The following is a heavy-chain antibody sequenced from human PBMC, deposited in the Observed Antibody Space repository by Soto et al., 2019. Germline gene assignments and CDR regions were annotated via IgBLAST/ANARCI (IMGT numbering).Heavy chain of an antibody. CDR1: GFSLSTSGMC. CDR3: ARKDCSGGSCYFDY. D-gene: IGHD2-15*01. Sequence: VSGPTLVNPTQTLTLTCTFSGFSLSTSGMCVSWIRQPPGKALEWLALIDWDDDKYYSTSLKTRLTISKDTSKNQVVLTMTNMDPVDTATYYCARKDCSGGSCYFDYWGQGTLVTAPQ. J-gene: IGHJ4*02. CDR2: IDWDDDK. V-gene: IGHV2-70*01.